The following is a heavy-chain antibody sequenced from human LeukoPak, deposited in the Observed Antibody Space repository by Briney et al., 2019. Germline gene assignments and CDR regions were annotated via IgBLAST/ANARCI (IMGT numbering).Heavy chain of an antibody. CDR2: IYYSGST. D-gene: IGHD2-2*01. J-gene: IGHJ5*02. CDR1: GGSISSYY. V-gene: IGHV4-59*01. Sequence: SETLSLTCTVSGGSISSYYWSWIRQPPGKGLEWIGYIYYSGSTNYNPSLKSRVTISVDTSKNQFSLKLSPVTAADTAVYYCARFLGYCSSTSCYEAWFDPWGQGTLVTVSS. CDR3: ARFLGYCSSTSCYEAWFDP.